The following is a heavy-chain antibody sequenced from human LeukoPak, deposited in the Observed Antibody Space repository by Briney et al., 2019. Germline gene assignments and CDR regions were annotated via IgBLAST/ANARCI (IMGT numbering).Heavy chain of an antibody. CDR3: ARSEHFSRWLQLPDYFDY. J-gene: IGHJ4*02. Sequence: TTSETLSLTCTVSGGSISSYYWSWIRQPPGKGLEWIGYIYYSGSTNYNPSLKSRVTISVDTSKNQFSLKLSSVTAADTAVYYCARSEHFSRWLQLPDYFDYWGQGTLVTVSS. V-gene: IGHV4-59*01. D-gene: IGHD5-24*01. CDR2: IYYSGST. CDR1: GGSISSYY.